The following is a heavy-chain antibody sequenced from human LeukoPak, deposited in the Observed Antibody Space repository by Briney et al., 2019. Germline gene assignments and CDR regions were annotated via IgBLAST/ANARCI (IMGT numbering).Heavy chain of an antibody. Sequence: GASVKVSCKASGYTFTSYYMHWVRQAPGQGLEWMGIINPSGGSTSYAQKFQGRVTMTRDMSTSTVYMELSSLRSEDTAVYYCAREMGATYFDYWGQGTLVTVSS. J-gene: IGHJ4*02. CDR3: AREMGATYFDY. CDR1: GYTFTSYY. V-gene: IGHV1-46*01. CDR2: INPSGGST. D-gene: IGHD1-26*01.